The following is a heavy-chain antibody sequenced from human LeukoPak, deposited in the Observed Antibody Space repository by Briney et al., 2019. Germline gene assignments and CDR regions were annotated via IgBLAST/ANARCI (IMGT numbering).Heavy chain of an antibody. J-gene: IGHJ4*02. CDR2: ISSSGRTK. Sequence: GGSLRLSCAASGFTFSSYSMNWVRQAPGKGLEWVSYISSSGRTKYYADSVKGRFTISRDNAKNSLYLQMNSLRAEDSAVYYCARGRWEPLDYWGQGTLVTVSS. D-gene: IGHD1-26*01. V-gene: IGHV3-48*04. CDR3: ARGRWEPLDY. CDR1: GFTFSSYS.